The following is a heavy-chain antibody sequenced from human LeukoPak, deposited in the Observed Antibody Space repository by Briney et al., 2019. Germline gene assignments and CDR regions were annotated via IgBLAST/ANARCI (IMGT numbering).Heavy chain of an antibody. CDR1: GFTFNSYS. CDR2: ISSSSSYL. D-gene: IGHD6-13*01. CDR3: ARGPSSSWGWVFDI. J-gene: IGHJ3*02. Sequence: GGSLRLSCAASGFTFNSYSMNWVRQAPGKGLEWVSSISSSSSYLYYADSVKGRFTISRDNAKNSLYLQMNSLRAEDTAVYYCARGPSSSWGWVFDIWGQGTMVTVSS. V-gene: IGHV3-21*01.